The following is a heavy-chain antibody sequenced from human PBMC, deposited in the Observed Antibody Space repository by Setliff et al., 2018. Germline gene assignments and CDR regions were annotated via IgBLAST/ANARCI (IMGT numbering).Heavy chain of an antibody. CDR1: GFTFGSYW. CDR3: ARDVIQDAFDI. CDR2: TKQDGSQK. V-gene: IGHV3-7*01. J-gene: IGHJ3*02. Sequence: GGSLRLSCAASGFTFGSYWMSWVRQAPGKGLEWVANTKQDGSQKYYVDSVKGRFTISRDSARNSLYLHMNSLRAEDTALYYCARDVIQDAFDIWGQGTKVTV. D-gene: IGHD5-18*01.